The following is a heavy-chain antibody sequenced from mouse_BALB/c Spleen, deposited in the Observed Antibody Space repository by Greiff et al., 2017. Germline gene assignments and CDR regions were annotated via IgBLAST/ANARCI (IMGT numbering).Heavy chain of an antibody. CDR3: ARGSPYAMDY. J-gene: IGHJ4*01. CDR2: ISIYYDNT. V-gene: IGHV1-67*01. Sequence: QVQLQQSGPELVRPGESVKISCKGSGYTFTDYAMHWVKQSHAKSLAWIGVISIYYDNTNYNQKFKGKATMTVDKSSSTAYMELARLTSEDSAILYCARGSPYAMDYWGQGTSVTVSS. CDR1: GYTFTDYA.